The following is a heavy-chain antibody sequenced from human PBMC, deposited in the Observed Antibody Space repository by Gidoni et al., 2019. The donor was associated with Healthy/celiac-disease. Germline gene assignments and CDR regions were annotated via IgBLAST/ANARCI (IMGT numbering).Heavy chain of an antibody. CDR1: GFTFDSYG. Sequence: EVQLVESGGGVVRPGGSLRLSCAASGFTFDSYGMSWVRQAPGKGLEWVSGINWNGGSTGYADSVKGRFTISRDNAKNSLYLQMNSLRAEDTALYYCARDQGITMVRGVISKGYFDYWGQGTLVTVSS. CDR2: INWNGGST. V-gene: IGHV3-20*04. J-gene: IGHJ4*02. CDR3: ARDQGITMVRGVISKGYFDY. D-gene: IGHD3-10*01.